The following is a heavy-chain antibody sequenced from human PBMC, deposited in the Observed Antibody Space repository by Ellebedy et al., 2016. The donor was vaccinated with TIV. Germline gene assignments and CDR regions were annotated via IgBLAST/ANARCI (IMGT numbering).Heavy chain of an antibody. J-gene: IGHJ6*02. CDR2: INHSGGT. Sequence: MPSETLSLTCAVYGGSFSGYYWSWIRQPPGKGLEWIGEINHSGGTNYNPSLKSRVTISVDTSKNQFSLKLSSLTAADTAVYYCARGLVFGVVITYYYYGMDVWGQGTTVTVSS. V-gene: IGHV4-34*01. CDR3: ARGLVFGVVITYYYYGMDV. CDR1: GGSFSGYY. D-gene: IGHD3-3*01.